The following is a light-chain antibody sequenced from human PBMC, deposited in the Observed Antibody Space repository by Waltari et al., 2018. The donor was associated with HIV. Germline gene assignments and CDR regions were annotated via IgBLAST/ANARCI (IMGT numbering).Light chain of an antibody. Sequence: SYELTQPHSVSVSPGQTARVTCSGDALPKRYAYWYQQRPGQAPVLLIFRDTDRPSGIPERFSSSSSGTTVTLTIRAVQAEDEADYYCQSTDSSGVYWVFGGGTTLTVL. CDR1: ALPKRY. V-gene: IGLV3-25*03. CDR2: RDT. CDR3: QSTDSSGVYWV. J-gene: IGLJ3*02.